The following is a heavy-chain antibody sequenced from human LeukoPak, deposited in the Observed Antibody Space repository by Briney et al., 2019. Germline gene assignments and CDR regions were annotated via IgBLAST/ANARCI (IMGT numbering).Heavy chain of an antibody. J-gene: IGHJ4*02. D-gene: IGHD3/OR15-3a*01. V-gene: IGHV3-11*01. Sequence: PGGSLRLSCATSGFIFSGYYMSWIRQAPGKGLEWVSYISGSGNDISYADSVKGRFTISRDNAKGSLYLQMNSLRAADTAVYYCGTHAGRTGSDDWGQGTLVTASS. CDR1: GFIFSGYY. CDR3: GTHAGRTGSDD. CDR2: ISGSGNDI.